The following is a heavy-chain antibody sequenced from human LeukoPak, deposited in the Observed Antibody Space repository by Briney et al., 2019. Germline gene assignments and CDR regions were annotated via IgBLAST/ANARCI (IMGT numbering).Heavy chain of an antibody. J-gene: IGHJ3*02. CDR1: GFTFDDYA. CDR2: ISWNSGSI. CDR3: ARDYEDIVVVVAATEGAFDI. Sequence: GGSLRLSCAASGFTFDDYAMHWVRQAPGKGLEWVSGISWNSGSIGYADSVKGRFTISRDNAKNSLYLQMNSLRAEDTAVYYCARDYEDIVVVVAATEGAFDIWGQGTMVTVSS. V-gene: IGHV3-9*01. D-gene: IGHD2-15*01.